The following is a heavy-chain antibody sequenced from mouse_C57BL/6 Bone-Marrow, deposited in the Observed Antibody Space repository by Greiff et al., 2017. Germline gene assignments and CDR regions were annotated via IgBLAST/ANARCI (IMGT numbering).Heavy chain of an antibody. Sequence: VQLQQSGAELVRPGASVKLSCTASGFNIKDDYMHWVKQRPEQGLEWIGWIDPENGDTEYASKFQGKATITADTSSNTAYLQLSSLTSEDTAVYYCTRDYDYDGFAYWGQGTLVTVSA. D-gene: IGHD2-4*01. CDR3: TRDYDYDGFAY. CDR2: IDPENGDT. J-gene: IGHJ3*01. CDR1: GFNIKDDY. V-gene: IGHV14-4*01.